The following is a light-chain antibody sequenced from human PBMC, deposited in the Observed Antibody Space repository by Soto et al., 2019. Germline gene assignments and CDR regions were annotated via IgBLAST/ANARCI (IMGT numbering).Light chain of an antibody. CDR2: GAS. CDR3: KQYNNWPPVT. CDR1: QSVYNN. Sequence: EIVMTQSPATLSVSPGERATLSCRASQSVYNNLAWYQQKPGQAPRLLIYGASTRATGIPARFSGSGSGTEFTLTISRLQSEDFAVYCCKQYNNWPPVTFGPGTKVDIK. J-gene: IGKJ3*01. V-gene: IGKV3-15*01.